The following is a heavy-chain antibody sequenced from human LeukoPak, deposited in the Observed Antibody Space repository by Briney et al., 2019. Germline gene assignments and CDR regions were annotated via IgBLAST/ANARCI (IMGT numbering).Heavy chain of an antibody. D-gene: IGHD2-2*02. V-gene: IGHV3-23*01. J-gene: IGHJ4*02. Sequence: PGGSLRLSCAASGFTFSSYAMSWVRQAPGKGLEWVSAISGSGGSTYYADSVKGRFTISRDNSKNTLYLQMNSLRAEDTAVYYCAKDRACSSTSCYNYGTFDYWGQGTLVTVSS. CDR1: GFTFSSYA. CDR3: AKDRACSSTSCYNYGTFDY. CDR2: ISGSGGST.